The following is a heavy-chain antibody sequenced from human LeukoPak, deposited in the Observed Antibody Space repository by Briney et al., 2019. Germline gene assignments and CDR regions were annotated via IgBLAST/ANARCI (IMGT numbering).Heavy chain of an antibody. V-gene: IGHV3-30*04. CDR1: GLAFSSYS. D-gene: IGHD3-3*01. Sequence: GGSLRLSCVASGLAFSSYSMHWVRQAPGKGLEWVGVISYDGSDEYYTDSVKGRFTISRDNSKNTVYLQMNSLRADDTAVYYCARDFTPEWFDIHWGQGTLVTVS. CDR3: ARDFTPEWFDIH. J-gene: IGHJ4*02. CDR2: ISYDGSDE.